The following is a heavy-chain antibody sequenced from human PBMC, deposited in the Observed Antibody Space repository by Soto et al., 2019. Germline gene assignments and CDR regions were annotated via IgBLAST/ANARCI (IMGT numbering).Heavy chain of an antibody. CDR2: IKQDGSEK. J-gene: IGHJ4*02. CDR1: GFTFSSYW. CDR3: AKCFDADPPAVDY. V-gene: IGHV3-7*01. D-gene: IGHD3-10*02. Sequence: EVQLVESGGGLVQPGGSLRLSCAASGFTFSSYWMSWVRQAPGKGLEWVANIKQDGSEKYYVDSVKGRFTISRDNAKNSLYLQRNSLRAEDTAVYYCAKCFDADPPAVDYWGQGTLVTVSS.